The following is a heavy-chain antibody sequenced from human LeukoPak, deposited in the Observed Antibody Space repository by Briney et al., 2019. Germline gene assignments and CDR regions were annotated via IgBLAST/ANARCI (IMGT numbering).Heavy chain of an antibody. V-gene: IGHV4-34*01. CDR3: ARANCGGDCHLPYDVFDV. CDR2: INHSGST. J-gene: IGHJ3*01. CDR1: GESFSAYQ. D-gene: IGHD2-21*02. Sequence: PSETLSLTCAVYGESFSAYQWNWVCQPPGMGLEWIGEINHSGSTNYNPSLKSRVTISVDTSKNQFSLNLSSVTAADTAVYFCARANCGGDCHLPYDVFDVWGQGTLVIVSS.